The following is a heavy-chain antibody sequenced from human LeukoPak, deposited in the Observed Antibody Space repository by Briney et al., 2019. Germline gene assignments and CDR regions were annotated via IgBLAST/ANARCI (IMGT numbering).Heavy chain of an antibody. V-gene: IGHV4-39*07. D-gene: IGHD3-3*01. CDR2: IYYSGRT. CDR1: GGSISSSSYY. CDR3: ARGGGSNYDFWSGYSGLWYYYYYYMDV. J-gene: IGHJ6*03. Sequence: SETLSLTCTVSGGSISSSSYYWGWIRQPPGKGLEWIGSIYYSGRTYYNPSLKSRVTISVDTSKNQFSLKLSSVTAADKAVYYCARGGGSNYDFWSGYSGLWYYYYYYMDVWGKGTTVTVSS.